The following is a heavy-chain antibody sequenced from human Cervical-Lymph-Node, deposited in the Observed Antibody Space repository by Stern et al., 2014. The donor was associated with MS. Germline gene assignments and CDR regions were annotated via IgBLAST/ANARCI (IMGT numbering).Heavy chain of an antibody. V-gene: IGHV4-4*02. J-gene: IGHJ4*02. D-gene: IGHD4-23*01. CDR1: GGSISSGYW. Sequence: QVQLQESGPGLVKPSGTLSLTCAVSGGSISSGYWWSWVRQPPGKGLEWIGEIYHSGSTNCNPSLKSRVTISVDTSKNHFSLKMNSVNAADTAVYYCARNGGNYAFDYWGQGTLVAVSS. CDR2: IYHSGST. CDR3: ARNGGNYAFDY.